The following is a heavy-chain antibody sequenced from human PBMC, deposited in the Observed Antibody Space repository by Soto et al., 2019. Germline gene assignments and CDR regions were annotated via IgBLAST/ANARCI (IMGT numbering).Heavy chain of an antibody. CDR3: ARYDYGDYVTDAFDI. CDR2: ISSSSSYI. D-gene: IGHD4-17*01. V-gene: IGHV3-21*01. CDR1: GFTFSSYS. J-gene: IGHJ3*02. Sequence: GGSLRLSCAASGFTFSSYSMNWVRQAPGKGLEWVSSISSSSSYIYYADSVKGRFTISRDNAKNSLYLQMNSLRAEDTAVYYCARYDYGDYVTDAFDIWGQGTMVTVSS.